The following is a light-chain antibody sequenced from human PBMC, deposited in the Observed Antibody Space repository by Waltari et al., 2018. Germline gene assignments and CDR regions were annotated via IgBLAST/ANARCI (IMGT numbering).Light chain of an antibody. CDR3: QQLNSYPR. V-gene: IGKV1-9*01. Sequence: DIQLTQSPSFLSASVGDRVTITCRASQGISSYLAGYQQKPGKAPKLLIYAASTLQSGVPSRFSGSGSGTEFTLTISSLQPEDFATYYCQQLNSYPRFGQGTKLEIK. CDR2: AAS. J-gene: IGKJ2*03. CDR1: QGISSY.